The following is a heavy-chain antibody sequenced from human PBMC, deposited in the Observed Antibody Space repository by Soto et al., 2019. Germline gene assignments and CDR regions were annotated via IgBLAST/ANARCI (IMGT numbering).Heavy chain of an antibody. CDR3: ARVNWWLANWFDP. CDR2: IYYSGST. Sequence: PSETLCLTCSVSGGSISNPSYYWAWIRQPPGKGLEWIGYIYYSGSTNYNPSLKSRVTISVDTSKNRFSLKLSSVTAADTAVYYCARVNWWLANWFDPWGQGTLVTVSS. CDR1: GGSISNPSYY. D-gene: IGHD2-8*02. J-gene: IGHJ5*02. V-gene: IGHV4-61*01.